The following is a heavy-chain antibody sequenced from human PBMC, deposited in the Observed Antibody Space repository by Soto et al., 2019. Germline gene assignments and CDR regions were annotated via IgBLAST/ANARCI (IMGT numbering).Heavy chain of an antibody. CDR2: MNPNSGNT. CDR1: GYTFNGYY. V-gene: IGHV1-8*02. Sequence: ASVKVSCKASGYTFNGYYMHWVRQATGQGLEWMGWMNPNSGNTGYAQKFQGRVTMTRNTSISTAYMELSSLRPEDTAVYYCARLTRISFNSLLYYYYYMDVWGKGTTVTVSS. D-gene: IGHD2-15*01. CDR3: ARLTRISFNSLLYYYYYMDV. J-gene: IGHJ6*03.